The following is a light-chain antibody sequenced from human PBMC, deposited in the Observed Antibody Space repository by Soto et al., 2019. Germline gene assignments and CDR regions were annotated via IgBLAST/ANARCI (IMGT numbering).Light chain of an antibody. CDR1: QSVSSN. J-gene: IGKJ3*01. CDR2: GAS. Sequence: EIVMTQSPATLSVSPGERATLSCRASQSVSSNLAWYQQQPGQAPRLLIYGASTRATGVPARFSGSGSGTEFTLTISSLQSEDFAVYYCQQYNDWPPAFTFGPGTEVEI. V-gene: IGKV3-15*01. CDR3: QQYNDWPPAFT.